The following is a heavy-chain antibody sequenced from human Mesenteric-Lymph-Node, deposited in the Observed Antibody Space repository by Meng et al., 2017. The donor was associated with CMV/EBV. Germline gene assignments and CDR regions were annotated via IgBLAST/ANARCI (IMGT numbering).Heavy chain of an antibody. Sequence: YAVHTVGVSWVRQAPGQGLEWMAWISPYNGNRNYAQRFQDRLTMTTDTSTGTAFMELRSLRSDDTAVYYCARDKLPIAAAGTTFDLWGQGTLVTVSS. CDR2: ISPYNGNR. D-gene: IGHD6-13*01. V-gene: IGHV1-18*01. CDR3: ARDKLPIAAAGTTFDL. J-gene: IGHJ5*02. CDR1: YAVHTVG.